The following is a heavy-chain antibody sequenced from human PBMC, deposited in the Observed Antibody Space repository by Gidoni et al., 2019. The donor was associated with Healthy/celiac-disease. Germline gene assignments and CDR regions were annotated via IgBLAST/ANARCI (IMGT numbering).Heavy chain of an antibody. CDR1: GASVSSGSYY. CDR2: IDYSGST. V-gene: IGHV4-61*01. J-gene: IGHJ5*02. D-gene: IGHD2-2*01. Sequence: QVQLQESGPGLVKPSATLSLTCTVSGASVSSGSYYWSWSRQPPGKGLEWIGYIDYSGSTNYNPSLKSRVTISVDTPKNQFALKLSSVTAADTAVYYCAREVVVPAAIEYNWFDPWGQGTLVTVSS. CDR3: AREVVVPAAIEYNWFDP.